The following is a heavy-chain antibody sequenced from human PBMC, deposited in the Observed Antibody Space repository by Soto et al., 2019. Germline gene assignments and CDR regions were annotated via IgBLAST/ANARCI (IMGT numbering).Heavy chain of an antibody. Sequence: QVQLVQSGAEVKKPGSSVKVSCKASGGTFSSYTISWVRQAPGQGLEWMGRIIPILGIANYAQKFQGRVTITADKSTSTAYMERNSLRAEDTAVYYCARGTAMVTDYWGQGTLVTVSS. CDR3: ARGTAMVTDY. V-gene: IGHV1-69*02. CDR1: GGTFSSYT. D-gene: IGHD5-18*01. J-gene: IGHJ4*02. CDR2: IIPILGIA.